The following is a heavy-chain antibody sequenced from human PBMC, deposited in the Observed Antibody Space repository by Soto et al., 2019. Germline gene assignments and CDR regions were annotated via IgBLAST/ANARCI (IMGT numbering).Heavy chain of an antibody. Sequence: PGGSLRLSCAAPGFTFRTYAMIWVRQAPGKGLDWVSVITGGGSTSYADSVKGRFTISRDNAKNTLYLQMNSLRAEDTAVYYCASGGSSLNFDSWGQGTLVTVSS. J-gene: IGHJ4*02. V-gene: IGHV3-23*01. CDR2: ITGGGST. D-gene: IGHD6-6*01. CDR1: GFTFRTYA. CDR3: ASGGSSLNFDS.